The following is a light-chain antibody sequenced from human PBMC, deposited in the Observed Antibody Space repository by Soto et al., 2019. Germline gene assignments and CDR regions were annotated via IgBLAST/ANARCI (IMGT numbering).Light chain of an antibody. J-gene: IGKJ3*01. CDR1: QSVSSSY. CDR3: QQYGKAPFT. CDR2: GAS. Sequence: EIVLTQSPGTLSFSPGERATLTCRASQSVSSSYLAWFQQKPGQAPRLLIYGASSRATGIPDRFSGSGSGTDFTLTISRLEPEDFAVYYCQQYGKAPFTCGPGTKVDIK. V-gene: IGKV3-20*01.